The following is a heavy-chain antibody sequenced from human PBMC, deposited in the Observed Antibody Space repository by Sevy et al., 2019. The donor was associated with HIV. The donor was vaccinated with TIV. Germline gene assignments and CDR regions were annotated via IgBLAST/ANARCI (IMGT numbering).Heavy chain of an antibody. J-gene: IGHJ4*02. CDR2: ISYDGSNK. D-gene: IGHD3-3*01. CDR3: ARDGVGEYYDFWSGYYPFFDY. Sequence: GGSLRLSCAASGFTFSSYAMHWVRQAPGKGLEWVAVISYDGSNKYYADSMKGRFTISRDNSKNTLYLQMNSLRAEDTAVYYCARDGVGEYYDFWSGYYPFFDYWGQGTLVTVSS. CDR1: GFTFSSYA. V-gene: IGHV3-30*04.